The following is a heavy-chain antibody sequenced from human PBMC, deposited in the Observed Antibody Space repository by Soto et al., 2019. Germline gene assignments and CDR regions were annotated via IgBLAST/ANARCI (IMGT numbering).Heavy chain of an antibody. D-gene: IGHD3-16*01. J-gene: IGHJ5*02. CDR2: IGGSGLST. CDR3: AKEDYGDFLWFGA. Sequence: PGGSLRLSCAASGSIFSNYAMTWVRQAPGKGLEWVSAIGGSGLSTYYTDAVKGRFTISRDNSRNIVFLDMNSLRADDAAMYYCAKEDYGDFLWFGAWGPGTPVTVSS. CDR1: GSIFSNYA. V-gene: IGHV3-23*01.